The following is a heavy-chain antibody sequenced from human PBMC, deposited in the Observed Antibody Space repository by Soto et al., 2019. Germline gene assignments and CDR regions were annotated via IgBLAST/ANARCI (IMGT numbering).Heavy chain of an antibody. CDR2: IYYSGST. D-gene: IGHD6-13*01. V-gene: IGHV4-39*01. CDR1: GGSITSSSYY. CDR3: ARGQQLDNWFDP. Sequence: QLQLQEAGPGLVKPSETLSLTCTVSGGSITSSSYYWGWIRQPPGKGLAWIGSIYYSGSTYHNPSLKSRVTISVDTAKHQFSLEPSSGTAADTAVYYCARGQQLDNWFDPWGQGTLVTVSS. J-gene: IGHJ5*02.